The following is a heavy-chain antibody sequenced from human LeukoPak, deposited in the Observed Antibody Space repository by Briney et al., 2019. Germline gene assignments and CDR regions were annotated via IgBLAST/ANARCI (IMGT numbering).Heavy chain of an antibody. CDR2: ISSSGSTI. CDR1: GFTFSSYE. J-gene: IGHJ4*02. V-gene: IGHV3-48*03. D-gene: IGHD1-26*01. Sequence: AGSLRLSCAASGFTFSSYEMNWVRQAPGKGLEWVSYISSSGSTIYYADSVKGRFTISRDNAKTSLYLQMNSLRAEDTAVYYCARGGYGGSYYFDYWGQGTLVTVSS. CDR3: ARGGYGGSYYFDY.